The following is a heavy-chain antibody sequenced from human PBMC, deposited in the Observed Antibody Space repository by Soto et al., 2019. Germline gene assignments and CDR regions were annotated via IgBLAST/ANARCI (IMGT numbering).Heavy chain of an antibody. CDR2: VNNDGTDT. CDR3: ARAGLQHALDV. Sequence: EVQLVESGGGLVQPGGSLRLSCAASGFTFSNYWMYWVRQAPGKGLVWVSRVNNDGTDTTHADSVKGRFTISRDNAENTLYLQTNRLRAEDTAVYYWARAGLQHALDVWGQGSTVTVSS. J-gene: IGHJ6*02. D-gene: IGHD2-21*01. V-gene: IGHV3-74*03. CDR1: GFTFSNYW.